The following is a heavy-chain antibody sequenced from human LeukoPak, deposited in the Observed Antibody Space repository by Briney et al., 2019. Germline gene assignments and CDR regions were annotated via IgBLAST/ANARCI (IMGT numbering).Heavy chain of an antibody. J-gene: IGHJ4*02. D-gene: IGHD3-9*01. CDR1: GGSISSSNW. CDR3: ARVAKGGLRYFDWSKFFDY. Sequence: SETLSLTCAVSGGSISSSNWWSWVRQPPGKGLEWIGEIYHSGSTNYNPSLKSRVTISVDTSKNQFSLKLSSVTAADTAVYYCARVAKGGLRYFDWSKFFDYWGQGTLVTVSS. V-gene: IGHV4-4*02. CDR2: IYHSGST.